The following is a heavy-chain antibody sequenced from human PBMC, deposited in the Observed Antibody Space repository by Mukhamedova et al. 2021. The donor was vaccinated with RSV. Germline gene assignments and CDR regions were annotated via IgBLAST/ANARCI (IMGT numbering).Heavy chain of an antibody. Sequence: SNYDIYWVRQATGQGLEWMAYLNPNSGNTGYAQKFQGRVTMTTDTSINTAYMELSSLKSEDTAVYYCAREGLDVWGQGTTVTVSS. J-gene: IGHJ6*02. CDR2: LNPNSGNT. CDR3: AREGLDV. V-gene: IGHV1-8*02. CDR1: SNYD.